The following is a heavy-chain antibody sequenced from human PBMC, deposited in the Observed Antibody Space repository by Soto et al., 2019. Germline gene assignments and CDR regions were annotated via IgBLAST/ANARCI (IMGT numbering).Heavy chain of an antibody. V-gene: IGHV3-11*06. J-gene: IGHJ6*02. CDR2: ISNIGTYT. CDR1: GFTFSDYY. D-gene: IGHD2-2*01. CDR3: ASQVVVPAYYGMDV. Sequence: LRLSCAASGFTFSDYYMNWIRQAPGKGLEWVSYISNIGTYTNYADSVKGRFTVSRDNAKNSLYLQMNSLRAEDTAVYYCASQVVVPAYYGMDVWGQGTTVTVSS.